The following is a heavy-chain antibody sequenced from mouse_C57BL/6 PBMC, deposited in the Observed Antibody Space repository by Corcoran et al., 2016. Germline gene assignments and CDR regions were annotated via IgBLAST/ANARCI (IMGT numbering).Heavy chain of an antibody. D-gene: IGHD3-1*01. CDR2: INPNNGGT. J-gene: IGHJ3*01. CDR1: GYTFTDYY. Sequence: EVQLQQSGPELVKPGASVKISCKASGYTFTDYYMNWVKQSHGKSLEWIGDINPNNGGTSYNQKFKGKATLTVDKSSSTAYMELRSLTSEDSAVYYCARGASDFAYWGQGTLVTVST. V-gene: IGHV1-26*01. CDR3: ARGASDFAY.